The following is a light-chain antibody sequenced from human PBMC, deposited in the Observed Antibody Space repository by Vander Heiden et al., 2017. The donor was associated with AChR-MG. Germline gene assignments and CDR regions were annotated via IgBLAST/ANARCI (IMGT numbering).Light chain of an antibody. Sequence: IAVTQTPSSLSVTAGQPASISCQSCQRLLRSDGKNYLYWYLQKPGQPPQLLSYEVSIRCSGVSDRFSGSGSGTDFTLKISRVEAEDVGVYYCMQCILLHTFAQGTKLEIK. J-gene: IGKJ2*01. CDR1: QRLLRSDGKNY. CDR2: EVS. CDR3: MQCILLHT. V-gene: IGKV2-29*03.